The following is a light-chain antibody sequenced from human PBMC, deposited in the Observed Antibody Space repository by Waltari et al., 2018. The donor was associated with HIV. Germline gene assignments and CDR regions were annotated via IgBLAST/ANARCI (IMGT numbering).Light chain of an antibody. CDR1: SSDVGGYNF. J-gene: IGLJ3*02. V-gene: IGLV2-14*01. Sequence: QSALTQPASVSGSPGQTITISCTGTSSDVGGYNFVSWYQQHPGKAPNLMIFEVINRPSGISKRFSGSKSGNTASLTISGLQAEDEADYYCSSDTTRTTRGVVFGGGTKLTVL. CDR2: EVI. CDR3: SSDTTRTTRGVV.